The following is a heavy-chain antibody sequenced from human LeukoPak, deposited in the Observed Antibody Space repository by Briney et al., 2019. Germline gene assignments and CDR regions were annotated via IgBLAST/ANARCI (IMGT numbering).Heavy chain of an antibody. D-gene: IGHD3-22*01. J-gene: IGHJ4*02. Sequence: PSETLSLTCTVSGGSISSDYWSWIRQPPGKGLEWIGYIYCRGSTNYNPSLKSRVTISVDTSKNQFSLKLSSVTAADTAVYYCARLSGYSSGHCYSDYWGQGTLVTVSS. CDR3: ARLSGYSSGHCYSDY. CDR2: IYCRGST. V-gene: IGHV4-59*01. CDR1: GGSISSDY.